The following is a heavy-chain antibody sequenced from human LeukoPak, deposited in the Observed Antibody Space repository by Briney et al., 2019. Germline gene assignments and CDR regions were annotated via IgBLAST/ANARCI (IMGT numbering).Heavy chain of an antibody. D-gene: IGHD5-12*01. V-gene: IGHV3-23*01. CDR3: ASWLPSQY. Sequence: PGGSLRLSCAASGFTFASYSMSWVRQAPGRGLEWVSGVTSGSGENTFYADSVKGRFTISADNSVSTAYLQWSSLKASDTAMYYCASWLPSQYWGQGTLVTVSS. CDR2: TSGSGENT. J-gene: IGHJ4*02. CDR1: GFTFASYS.